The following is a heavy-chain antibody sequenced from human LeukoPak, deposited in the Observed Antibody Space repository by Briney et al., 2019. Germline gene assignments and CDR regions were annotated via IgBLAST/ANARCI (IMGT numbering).Heavy chain of an antibody. Sequence: SQTLSLTCTVSGGSISSGDYYWSWIRQPPGKGLEWFGYIYYSGSTYYNPSLKSRVTISVDTSKNQFSLKLSSVTAADTAVYYCARANSGDYDFWSGYYPFDYWGQGTLVTVSS. CDR3: ARANSGDYDFWSGYYPFDY. J-gene: IGHJ4*02. CDR1: GGSISSGDYY. V-gene: IGHV4-30-4*08. CDR2: IYYSGST. D-gene: IGHD3-3*01.